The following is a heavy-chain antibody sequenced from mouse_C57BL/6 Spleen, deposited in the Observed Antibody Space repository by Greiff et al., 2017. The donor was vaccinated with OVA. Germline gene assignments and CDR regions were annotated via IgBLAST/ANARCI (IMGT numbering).Heavy chain of an antibody. Sequence: QVQLQQSGAELVKPGASVKISCKASGYAFSSYWMNWVKQRPGKGLEWIGQIYPGDGDTNYNGKFKGKATLTADKSSSTAYMQLSSLTSEDSAVYFCAREYYYGSSWYFDVWGTGTTVTVSS. D-gene: IGHD1-1*01. CDR1: GYAFSSYW. CDR2: IYPGDGDT. CDR3: AREYYYGSSWYFDV. J-gene: IGHJ1*03. V-gene: IGHV1-80*01.